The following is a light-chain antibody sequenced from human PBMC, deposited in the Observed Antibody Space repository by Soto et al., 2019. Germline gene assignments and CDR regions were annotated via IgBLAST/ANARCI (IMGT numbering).Light chain of an antibody. Sequence: SVLTQPASVSGSPGRSIAIACTGTSSDVGSYHYVSWFQQHPGKAPKLIIFEVSDRPSGVSTRFAGSKSGDTASLTISGLQADDEADYYCSSYTSGRDVYVFGGGTKVTVL. CDR3: SSYTSGRDVYV. J-gene: IGLJ1*01. CDR1: SSDVGSYHY. CDR2: EVS. V-gene: IGLV2-14*01.